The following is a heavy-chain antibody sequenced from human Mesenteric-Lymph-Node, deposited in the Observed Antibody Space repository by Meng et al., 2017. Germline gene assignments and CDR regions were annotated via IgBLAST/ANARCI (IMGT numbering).Heavy chain of an antibody. CDR2: INPSGGRT. J-gene: IGHJ5*02. D-gene: IGHD3-16*02. V-gene: IGHV1-46*01. Sequence: ASVKVSCKASGYTFTSYYMHWVRQAPGQGLEWMGIINPSGGRTSYAQKFQGRVTMTRDTSTSTVYMELSSLRSEDTAVYYCARNQGDYDYVWGSYRYGNWFDPWGQGTLVTVSS. CDR1: GYTFTSYY. CDR3: ARNQGDYDYVWGSYRYGNWFDP.